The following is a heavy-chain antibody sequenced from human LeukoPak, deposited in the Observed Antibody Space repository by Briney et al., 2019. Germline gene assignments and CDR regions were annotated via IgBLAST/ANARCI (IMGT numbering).Heavy chain of an antibody. D-gene: IGHD3-22*01. CDR2: ISGSGDST. CDR1: GFTFSSYA. Sequence: PGGSLRLSCAASGFTFSSYAMSWVRQAPGKGLEWVSDISGSGDSTYYADSVKGRFTIFRDNSKNTLYLQMNSLRAEDTAVYQCASLWTNYYDSSGYFPPDYWGQGTLVTVSS. V-gene: IGHV3-23*01. J-gene: IGHJ4*02. CDR3: ASLWTNYYDSSGYFPPDY.